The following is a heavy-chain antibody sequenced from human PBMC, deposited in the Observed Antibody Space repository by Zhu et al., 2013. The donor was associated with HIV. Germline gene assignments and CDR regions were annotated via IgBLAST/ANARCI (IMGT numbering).Heavy chain of an antibody. J-gene: IGHJ6*02. Sequence: QVQLVQSGAEVKKPGASVKVSCKASGYTFTGYYMHWVRQAPGQGLEWMGWINPNSGGTNYAQKFQGRVTMTRDTSISTAYMELSRLRSDDTAVYYCARVPWAVRDGVFLESTPDYYYYGMDVVGPKGPRS. CDR2: INPNSGGT. V-gene: IGHV1-2*02. CDR3: ARVPWAVRDGVFLESTPDYYYYGMDV. CDR1: GYTFTGYY. D-gene: IGHD3-3*01.